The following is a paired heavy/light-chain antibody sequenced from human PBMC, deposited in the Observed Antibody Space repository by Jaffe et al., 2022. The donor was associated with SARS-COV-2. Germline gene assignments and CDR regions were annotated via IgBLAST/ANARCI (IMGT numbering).Light chain of an antibody. J-gene: IGKJ1*01. V-gene: IGKV3-20*01. CDR2: GAS. CDR1: QSISSNY. Sequence: EIVLTQSPGTLSLSPGERATLSCRASQSISSNYLAWYQQRPGQPPRLLIYGASTRATGIPDRFSGSGSGTDFTLTISRLEPEDIAVYYCQQFGSTPGWTLGPGTKVEIK. CDR3: QQFGSTPGWT.
Heavy chain of an antibody. CDR3: ARDVVVGPHASGYSHYGADV. CDR1: GFSVSQNY. J-gene: IGHJ6*02. CDR2: IYSGGAT. D-gene: IGHD2-21*01. Sequence: EVQVVESGGSLIRPGGSLTLSCVASGFSVSQNYVNWVRQAPGKGLEWLSIIYSGGATYYAGSVKGRFIISRDSSQNTVFLQMNSLRAEDTAVYYCARDVVVGPHASGYSHYGADVWGQGTTVTVS. V-gene: IGHV3-53*01.